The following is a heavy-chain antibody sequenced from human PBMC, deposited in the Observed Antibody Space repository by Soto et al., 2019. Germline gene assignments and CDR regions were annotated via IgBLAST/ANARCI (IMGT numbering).Heavy chain of an antibody. Sequence: ASVKVSCKASGYTFTSYYMHWVRQAPGQGLEWMGIINPSGGSTSYAQKFQGRVTMTRDTSTSTVYMELSSLRSEDTAVYYCARDRPITGAFWSVYYGPYYYHGMDVWGQGTTVTVSS. CDR1: GYTFTSYY. CDR2: INPSGGST. CDR3: ARDRPITGAFWSVYYGPYYYHGMDV. D-gene: IGHD3-3*01. V-gene: IGHV1-46*01. J-gene: IGHJ6*02.